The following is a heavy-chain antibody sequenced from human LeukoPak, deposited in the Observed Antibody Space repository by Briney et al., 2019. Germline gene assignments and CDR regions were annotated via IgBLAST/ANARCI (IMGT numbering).Heavy chain of an antibody. CDR1: GGSISSYY. CDR2: IYYSGST. J-gene: IGHJ4*02. V-gene: IGHV4-59*08. D-gene: IGHD3-22*01. Sequence: PSETLSLTCTVSGGSISSYYWSWIRQPPGKGLEWIGYIYYSGSTNYNPSLKSRVTISVDTSKNQFSLKLSSVTAADTAVYYCASTYDSSGYLDYWGQGTLVTVSS. CDR3: ASTYDSSGYLDY.